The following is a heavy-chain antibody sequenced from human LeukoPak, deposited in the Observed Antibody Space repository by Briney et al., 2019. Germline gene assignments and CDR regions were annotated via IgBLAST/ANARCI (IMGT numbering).Heavy chain of an antibody. CDR1: GYTFTSYY. V-gene: IGHV1-46*01. D-gene: IGHD1-26*01. J-gene: IGHJ4*02. CDR2: INPSGGST. Sequence: ASVKVSCKASGYTFTSYYMHWVRRAPGQGLEWMGIINPSGGSTSYAQKFQGRVTMTRDMSTSTVYMELSSLRSEDTAVYYCVRQIHSGSYSLAYWGQGTLVTVSS. CDR3: VRQIHSGSYSLAY.